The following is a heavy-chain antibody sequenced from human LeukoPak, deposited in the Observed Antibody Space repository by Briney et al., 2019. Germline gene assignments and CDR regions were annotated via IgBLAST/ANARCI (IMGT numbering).Heavy chain of an antibody. J-gene: IGHJ6*02. CDR2: ITSGGTYM. CDR3: VRGLYSSDV. CDR1: GFTFSSYT. D-gene: IGHD5-18*01. Sequence: GGSLRLSCAASGFTFSSYTMNWVRQAPGKGLEWVSSITSGGTYMYYADSVKGRFTISRDNAKNSLYLQVNSLRAEDTAVYYCVRGLYSSDVWGQGTTVTVSS. V-gene: IGHV3-21*01.